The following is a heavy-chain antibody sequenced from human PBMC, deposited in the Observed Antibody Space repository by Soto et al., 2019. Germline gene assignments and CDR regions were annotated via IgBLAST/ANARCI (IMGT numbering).Heavy chain of an antibody. J-gene: IGHJ6*02. Sequence: QVQLVESGGGVVQPGRSLRLSCAASGFTFSSYAMHWVRQAPGKGLEWVAGISYDGSNKYYADSVKGRFTISRDNSKNTLYLQMNSLRADDTAVYYCASTLDVWGQWTTVTVSS. V-gene: IGHV3-30-3*01. CDR2: ISYDGSNK. CDR3: ASTLDV. CDR1: GFTFSSYA.